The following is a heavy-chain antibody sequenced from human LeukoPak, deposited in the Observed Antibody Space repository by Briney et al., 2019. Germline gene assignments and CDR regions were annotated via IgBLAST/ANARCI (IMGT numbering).Heavy chain of an antibody. V-gene: IGHV1-46*01. CDR2: INPSGGST. Sequence: ASVKVSCKASGYTFTSYYMHWVRQAPGQGLEWMGIINPSGGSTSYAQKFQGRVTMTRDTSTSTVYMELSSLRSEDTAVHYCARVRMTTRFSIDPWGQGTLVTVSS. D-gene: IGHD4-11*01. J-gene: IGHJ5*02. CDR1: GYTFTSYY. CDR3: ARVRMTTRFSIDP.